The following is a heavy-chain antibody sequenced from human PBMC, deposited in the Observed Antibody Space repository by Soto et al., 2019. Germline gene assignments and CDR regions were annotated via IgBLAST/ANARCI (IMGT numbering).Heavy chain of an antibody. CDR2: ISSNGRST. V-gene: IGHV3-64D*06. CDR3: VKDMRSSSWIPHFDY. Sequence: QPGGSLRLSCSAFGFTCSSYAMDWVRQGPGKGLEYVSAISSNGRSTYYADSVKGRFTISRDNSKNTLYLQMSSLRAEDTAVYYCVKDMRSSSWIPHFDYWGQGTLVTVSS. D-gene: IGHD6-13*01. J-gene: IGHJ4*02. CDR1: GFTCSSYA.